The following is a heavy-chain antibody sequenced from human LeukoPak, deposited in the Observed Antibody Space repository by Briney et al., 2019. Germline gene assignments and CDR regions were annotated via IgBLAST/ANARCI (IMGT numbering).Heavy chain of an antibody. CDR3: AGRAQTTGWSFDY. D-gene: IGHD6-19*01. V-gene: IGHV4-4*07. CDR1: GGSISSYY. Sequence: PSETLSLTCIVSGGSISSYYWSWIRQPAGKGLEWIGQIHTSGSTNYNPSLKSRVAMSVDTCKNQFSLELSSVTAADTAVYYCAGRAQTTGWSFDYWGQGALVTVSS. CDR2: IHTSGST. J-gene: IGHJ4*02.